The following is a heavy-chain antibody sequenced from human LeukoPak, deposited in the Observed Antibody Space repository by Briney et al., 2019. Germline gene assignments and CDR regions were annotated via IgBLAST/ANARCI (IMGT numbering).Heavy chain of an antibody. V-gene: IGHV3-23*01. CDR1: GFTFSRYS. J-gene: IGHJ3*02. D-gene: IGHD2-2*01. CDR3: AKDPDFQSSLYVLGAFDI. CDR2: ISGSANIT. Sequence: TGGSLRLSCAASGFTFSRYSMHWVRQAPGKGQEWVSAISGSANITYYAASVRGRFTISRDNSKNTLYLQMSSLRAEDTAVYYCAKDPDFQSSLYVLGAFDIWGQGTVVTVSS.